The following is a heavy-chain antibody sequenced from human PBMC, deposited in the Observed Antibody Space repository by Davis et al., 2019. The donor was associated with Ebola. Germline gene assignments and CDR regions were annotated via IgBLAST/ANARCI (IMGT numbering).Heavy chain of an antibody. V-gene: IGHV1-2*02. CDR2: INPNSGGT. J-gene: IGHJ5*02. CDR1: GYTFTGYY. D-gene: IGHD3-10*01. CDR3: ARDRGTMVRGVSNWFDP. Sequence: ASVKVSCKASGYTFTGYYMHWVRQAPGQGLEWMGWINPNSGGTNYAQKFQGRVTMTRDTSISTAYMELSRLRSDDTAVYYCARDRGTMVRGVSNWFDPWGQGTLVTVSS.